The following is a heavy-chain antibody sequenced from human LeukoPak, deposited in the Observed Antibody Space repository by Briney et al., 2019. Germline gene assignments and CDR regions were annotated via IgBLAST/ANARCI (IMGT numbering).Heavy chain of an antibody. J-gene: IGHJ4*02. Sequence: PSETLSLTCTVSGGSVSSSNYYWSWIRQPPGKGLEWIGYIYYSGSTNYDPSLKSRVTISVDTSKNQFSLKLSSVTAADTAVYYCARERLAGYNPFLDYWGQGTLVTVSS. CDR2: IYYSGST. CDR3: ARERLAGYNPFLDY. V-gene: IGHV4-61*01. CDR1: GGSVSSSNYY. D-gene: IGHD5-24*01.